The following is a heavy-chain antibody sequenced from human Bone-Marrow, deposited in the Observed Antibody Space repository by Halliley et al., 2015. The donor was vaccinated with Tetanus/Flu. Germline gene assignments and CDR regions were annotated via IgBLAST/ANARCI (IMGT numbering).Heavy chain of an antibody. V-gene: IGHV3-53*01. D-gene: IGHD3-10*01. J-gene: IGHJ4*02. CDR2: YSGGTT. CDR3: ASDSFGSGSYFDY. Sequence: YSGGTTYHAESVKGRFTISRDTSKNPLSLQMNSLGAEDTAVYYCASDSFGSGSYFDYWCQGTLVTVSS.